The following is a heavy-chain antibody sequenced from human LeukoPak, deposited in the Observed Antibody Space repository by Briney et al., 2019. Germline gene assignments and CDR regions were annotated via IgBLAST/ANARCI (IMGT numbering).Heavy chain of an antibody. V-gene: IGHV3-30*04. J-gene: IGHJ6*04. CDR1: GFTFSSYA. CDR2: ISYDGSNK. D-gene: IGHD3-9*01. CDR3: ARDDSKGDILTGSIYYYYYYGMDV. Sequence: GRSLRLSCAASGFTFSSYAMHWVRQAPGKGLEWVAVISYDGSNKYYADSVKGRFTISRDNSKNTLYLQMNRLRAEDPAVYYCARDDSKGDILTGSIYYYYYYGMDVWGKGTTVTVSS.